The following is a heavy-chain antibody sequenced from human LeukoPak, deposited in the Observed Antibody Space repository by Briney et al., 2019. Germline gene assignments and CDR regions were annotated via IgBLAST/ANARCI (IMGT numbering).Heavy chain of an antibody. J-gene: IGHJ6*03. V-gene: IGHV3-30*02. Sequence: GGSLRLSCAASGFTFSSYGMHWVRQAPGKGLEWVAFIRYDGSNKYYADSVKGRFTISRDNSKNTLYLQMNSLRAEDTAVYYCAKDGSSSWSYYYYYYMDVWGKATTVTVSS. CDR3: AKDGSSSWSYYYYYYMDV. D-gene: IGHD6-13*01. CDR2: IRYDGSNK. CDR1: GFTFSSYG.